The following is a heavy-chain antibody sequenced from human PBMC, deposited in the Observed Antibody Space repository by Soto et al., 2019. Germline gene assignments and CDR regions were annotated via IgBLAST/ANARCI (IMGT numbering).Heavy chain of an antibody. V-gene: IGHV1-8*01. CDR2: MNPNSGNT. Sequence: QVQLVQSGAEVKKPGASVKVSFNASGYTFTSYDINWVRQAPGQGLEWMGWMNPNSGNTGYAQKFQGRVTMTRNTSISTAYMELSSLRSEDTAVYYCAYTVRDYGDYENRDYWGQGTLVTVSS. J-gene: IGHJ4*02. CDR3: AYTVRDYGDYENRDY. D-gene: IGHD4-17*01. CDR1: GYTFTSYD.